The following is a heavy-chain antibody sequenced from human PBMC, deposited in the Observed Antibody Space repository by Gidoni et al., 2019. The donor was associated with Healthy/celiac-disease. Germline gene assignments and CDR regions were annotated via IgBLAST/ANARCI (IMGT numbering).Heavy chain of an antibody. CDR3: AKEALGPAGILELLWGEGKDIRYWYFDL. J-gene: IGHJ2*01. D-gene: IGHD1-7*01. V-gene: IGHV3-23*01. CDR1: GFTFSSYA. CDR2: ISGSGGST. Sequence: EVQLLESGGGLVQPGGSLRLSCAASGFTFSSYAMRWVRQAPGKGLEWVSAISGSGGSTYYADSVKGRFTISRDNSKNTLYLQMNSLRAEDTAVYYCAKEALGPAGILELLWGEGKDIRYWYFDLWGRGTLVTVSS.